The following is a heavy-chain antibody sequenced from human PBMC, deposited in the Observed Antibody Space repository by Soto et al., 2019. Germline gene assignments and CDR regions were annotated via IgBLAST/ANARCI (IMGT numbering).Heavy chain of an antibody. Sequence: GGSLRLSCAASGFTFSSYAMSWVRQAPGKGLEWVSAISGSGGSTYYADSVKGRFTISRDNSKNTLYLQMNSLRAEDTAVYYCAKEKTQWKPTGTNHDAFDIWGQGTMVTVSS. V-gene: IGHV3-23*01. J-gene: IGHJ3*02. D-gene: IGHD1-7*01. CDR3: AKEKTQWKPTGTNHDAFDI. CDR1: GFTFSSYA. CDR2: ISGSGGST.